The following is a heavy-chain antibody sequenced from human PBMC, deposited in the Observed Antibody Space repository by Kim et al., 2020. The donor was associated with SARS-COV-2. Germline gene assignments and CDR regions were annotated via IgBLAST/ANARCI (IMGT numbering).Heavy chain of an antibody. CDR1: GGTFSSYA. J-gene: IGHJ6*02. V-gene: IGHV1-69*13. Sequence: SVKVSCKASGGTFSSYAISWVRQAPGQGLEWMGGIIPIFGTANYAQKFQGRVTITADESTSTAYMELSSLRSEDTAVYYCARQTGCPDIEDSVSGGGSCYDYYYYGMDVWGQGTTVTVSS. D-gene: IGHD2-15*01. CDR3: ARQTGCPDIEDSVSGGGSCYDYYYYGMDV. CDR2: IIPIFGTA.